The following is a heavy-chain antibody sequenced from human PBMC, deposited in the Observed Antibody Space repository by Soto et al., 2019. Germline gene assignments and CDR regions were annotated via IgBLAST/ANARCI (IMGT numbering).Heavy chain of an antibody. V-gene: IGHV1-3*01. CDR2: INAGNGNT. CDR3: ARDHCSSTSCSPGWFDP. J-gene: IGHJ5*02. Sequence: ASVKVSCKASGYTFTSYAMHWVRQAPGQRLEWMGWINAGNGNTKYSQKFQGRVTITRDTSASTAYMELSSLRSEDTAVYYCARDHCSSTSCSPGWFDPWGQGTLVTVSS. D-gene: IGHD2-2*01. CDR1: GYTFTSYA.